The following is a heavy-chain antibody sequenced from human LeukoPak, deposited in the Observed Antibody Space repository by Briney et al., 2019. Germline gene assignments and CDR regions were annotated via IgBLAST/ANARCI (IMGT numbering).Heavy chain of an antibody. J-gene: IGHJ4*02. CDR2: IYTGGST. D-gene: IGHD2-15*01. CDR1: GFTVSNYY. CDR3: AREVSTGGGY. Sequence: PGGSLRLSCAASGFTVSNYYMSWVRQAPGRGLEWVSVIYTGGSTYYADSVKGRFTISRDNSKNTLYLQTNSLRAEDTAVYYCAREVSTGGGYWGQGTLVTVSS. V-gene: IGHV3-66*01.